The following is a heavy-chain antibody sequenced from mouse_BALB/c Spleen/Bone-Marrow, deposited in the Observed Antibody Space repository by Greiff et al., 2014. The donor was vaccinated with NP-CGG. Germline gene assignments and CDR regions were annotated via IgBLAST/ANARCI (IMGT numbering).Heavy chain of an antibody. Sequence: QVQLQQSGPELVKPGASVKISCKASGYAFSSSWMNWVKQRPGQGLEWIGRIYPGDGDTNYNGKFKGKATLTADKSSSTAYMQLISLTSVDSAVYFCARHAYGNSYWYFDVWGAGTTVTVSS. D-gene: IGHD2-1*01. J-gene: IGHJ1*01. CDR3: ARHAYGNSYWYFDV. CDR2: IYPGDGDT. CDR1: GYAFSSSW. V-gene: IGHV1-82*01.